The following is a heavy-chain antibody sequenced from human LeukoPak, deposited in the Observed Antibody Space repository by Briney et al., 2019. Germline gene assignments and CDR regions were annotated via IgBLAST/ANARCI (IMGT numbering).Heavy chain of an antibody. V-gene: IGHV4-61*02. CDR3: ARDLLRGESGSWFEGFDI. CDR1: GGSISSGPYY. J-gene: IGHJ3*02. CDR2: ISTRGST. D-gene: IGHD6-13*01. Sequence: SQTLSLTCTVSGGSISSGPYYWNWIRQPAGKGLEWIGRISTRGSTNYNTSLKSRLTLSIDTSNNQFSLSLNSVTAADTAIYYCARDLLRGESGSWFEGFDIWGQGTKVTVSS.